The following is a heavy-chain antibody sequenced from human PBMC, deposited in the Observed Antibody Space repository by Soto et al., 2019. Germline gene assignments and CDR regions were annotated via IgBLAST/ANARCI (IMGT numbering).Heavy chain of an antibody. Sequence: SGFTFDDYAMHWVRQAPGKGLEWVSYITWNSGYIGYADSVKGRFTISRDNAKNSLYLQMNSLRAEDTAVYYCGCGYGSGGMDVWGQGTTVTVSS. CDR1: GFTFDDYA. J-gene: IGHJ6*02. V-gene: IGHV3-9*01. D-gene: IGHD5-12*01. CDR3: GCGYGSGGMDV. CDR2: ITWNSGYI.